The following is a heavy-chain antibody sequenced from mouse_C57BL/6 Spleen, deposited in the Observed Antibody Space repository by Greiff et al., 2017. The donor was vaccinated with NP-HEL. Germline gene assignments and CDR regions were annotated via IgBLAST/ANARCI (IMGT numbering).Heavy chain of an antibody. D-gene: IGHD2-3*01. V-gene: IGHV3-1*01. J-gene: IGHJ4*01. CDR1: GYSITSGYD. Sequence: VQLKESGPGMVKPSQSLSLTCTVTGYSITSGYDWHWIRHFPGNKLEWMGYISYSGSTNYNPSLKSRISITHDTSKNHFFLKLNSVTTEDTATYYCAREDDGTGAMDYWGQGTSVTVSS. CDR2: ISYSGST. CDR3: AREDDGTGAMDY.